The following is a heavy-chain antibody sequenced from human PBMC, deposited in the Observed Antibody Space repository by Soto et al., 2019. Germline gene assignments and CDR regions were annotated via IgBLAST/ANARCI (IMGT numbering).Heavy chain of an antibody. D-gene: IGHD3-22*01. V-gene: IGHV3-23*01. CDR2: ISGSGGST. CDR1: GFTFSSYA. J-gene: IGHJ4*02. CDR3: AKALSSPSSGYCDY. Sequence: VGSLRLPCAASGFTFSSYAMSWVRQAPGKGLEWVSAISGSGGSTYYADSVKGRFTISRDNSKNTLYLQMNSLRAEDTAVYYCAKALSSPSSGYCDYWGQGTLVTVSS.